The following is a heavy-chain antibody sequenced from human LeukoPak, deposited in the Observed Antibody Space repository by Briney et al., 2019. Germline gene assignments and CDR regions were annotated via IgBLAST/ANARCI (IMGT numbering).Heavy chain of an antibody. CDR1: GFTFSSYA. D-gene: IGHD3-22*01. V-gene: IGHV3-23*01. CDR2: ISGSGGST. CDR3: AKARLNARGRYNYDSSGYYSTFDY. J-gene: IGHJ4*02. Sequence: PGGSLRLSCAASGFTFSSYAMSWVRQAPGKGLEWVSAISGSGGSTYYADSVKGRFTISRDNSKNTLYLQMNSLRAEDTAVYYCAKARLNARGRYNYDSSGYYSTFDYWGQGTLVTVSS.